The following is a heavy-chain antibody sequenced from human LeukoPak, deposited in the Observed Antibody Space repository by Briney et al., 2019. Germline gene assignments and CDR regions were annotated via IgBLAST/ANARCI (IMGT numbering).Heavy chain of an antibody. CDR2: INAGNGNT. V-gene: IGHV1-3*01. J-gene: IGHJ4*02. D-gene: IGHD6-19*01. CDR3: ARSGSGWLATFDY. Sequence: ASVKVSCKASGYTFTSYAMHWVRQAPGRRLEWMGWINAGNGNTKYSQKFQGRVTITRDTSASTAYMELSSLRSEDTAVYYCARSGSGWLATFDYWGQGTLVTVSS. CDR1: GYTFTSYA.